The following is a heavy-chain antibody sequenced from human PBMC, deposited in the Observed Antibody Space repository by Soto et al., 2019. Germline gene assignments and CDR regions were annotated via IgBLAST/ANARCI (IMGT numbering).Heavy chain of an antibody. CDR2: VSSYNGNT. CDR3: AREVEGSYSPADF. V-gene: IGHV1-18*01. J-gene: IGHJ4*02. Sequence: QVQLVQSGPEVKKPGASVTVSCKTSGYTFTDHGIDWVRQAPGQGLERVGWVSSYNGNTNYAYNLKDRVIMTTDASTSTAYMELRGLRSDDTAVYYCAREVEGSYSPADFWGQGTPVTVSS. D-gene: IGHD3-10*01. CDR1: GYTFTDHG.